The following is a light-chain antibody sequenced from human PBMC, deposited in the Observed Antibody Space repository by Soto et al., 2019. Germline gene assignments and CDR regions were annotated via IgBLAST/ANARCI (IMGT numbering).Light chain of an antibody. J-gene: IGKJ5*01. CDR2: DAS. Sequence: DIQLSPSPSSLSASVGDRVTITCQASQNINNYLNWYQQKPGTAPKLLISDASNLEAGVPSRFRGSGSGTAFTFSSSRLEAVDTATCYCQQYENLPTFGQGTRLEIK. V-gene: IGKV1-33*01. CDR1: QNINNY. CDR3: QQYENLPT.